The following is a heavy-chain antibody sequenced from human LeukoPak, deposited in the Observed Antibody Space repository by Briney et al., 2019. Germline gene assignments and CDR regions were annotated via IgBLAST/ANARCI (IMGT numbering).Heavy chain of an antibody. J-gene: IGHJ4*02. V-gene: IGHV1-69*05. D-gene: IGHD3-16*01. Sequence: SVKVSCKASGYTFTNYGISWVRQAPGQGLEWMGGIIPIFGTANYAQKFQGRVTITTDESTSTAYMELRSLRSDDTAVYYCAREGLGELTLDYWGQGTLVTVSS. CDR3: AREGLGELTLDY. CDR2: IIPIFGTA. CDR1: GYTFTNYG.